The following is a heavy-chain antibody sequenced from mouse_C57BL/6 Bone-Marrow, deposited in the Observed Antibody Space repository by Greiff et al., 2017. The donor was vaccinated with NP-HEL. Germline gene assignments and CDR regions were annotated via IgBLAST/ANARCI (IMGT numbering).Heavy chain of an antibody. CDR1: GYTFTDYY. D-gene: IGHD1-1*01. J-gene: IGHJ2*01. CDR3: ARCTTVVATHDY. V-gene: IGHV1-76*01. Sequence: QVQLQQSGAELVRPGASVKLSCKASGYTFTDYYLHWVKQRPGQGLEWLARIYPGSGTTYYNEKFKGKATLTAEKSSSPAYMQLSSLTSEDSAVYFCARCTTVVATHDYWGQGTTLTVSS. CDR2: IYPGSGTT.